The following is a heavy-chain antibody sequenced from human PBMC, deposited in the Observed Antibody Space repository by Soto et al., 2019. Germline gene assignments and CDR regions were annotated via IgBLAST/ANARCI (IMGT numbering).Heavy chain of an antibody. CDR2: ISYDGDKK. V-gene: IGHV3-30*18. D-gene: IGHD1-20*01. Sequence: QVRLVESGGGVVQPGRSLSLSCEASGFTFSTYGMHWVRQAPGKGLEWVAGISYDGDKKYYGDSVKGRFTISRDDSKNTLYLQMNSLTTDDTAIYYCAKGGITGTRRWFDPWGQGTLVTVSS. CDR1: GFTFSTYG. J-gene: IGHJ5*02. CDR3: AKGGITGTRRWFDP.